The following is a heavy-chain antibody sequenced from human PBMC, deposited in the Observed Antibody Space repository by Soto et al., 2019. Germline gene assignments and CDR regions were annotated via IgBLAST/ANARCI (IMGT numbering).Heavy chain of an antibody. D-gene: IGHD3-10*01. CDR1: GFTFSSYA. CDR3: ARWGGSGSYYPQYYFDY. Sequence: GGSLRLSCAASGFTFSSYAMSWVRQAPGKGLEWVSAISGSGGSTYYADSVKGRFTISRDNSKNTLYLQMNSLRAEDTAVYYCARWGGSGSYYPQYYFDYWGQGTLVTVSS. CDR2: ISGSGGST. V-gene: IGHV3-23*01. J-gene: IGHJ4*02.